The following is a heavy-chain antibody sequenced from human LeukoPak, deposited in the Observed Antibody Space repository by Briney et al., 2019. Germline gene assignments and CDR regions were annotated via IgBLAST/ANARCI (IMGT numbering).Heavy chain of an antibody. D-gene: IGHD3-3*01. J-gene: IGHJ5*02. CDR1: GGSISSGDYY. CDR2: IYYSGST. V-gene: IGHV4-30-4*01. Sequence: SETLSLTCTVSGGSISSGDYYWSWIRQPPGKGLEWIGYIYYSGSTHYNPSLKSRVTISVDTSKNQFSLKLSSVTAADTAVYYCARADFWSGYQWFDPWGQGTLVTVSS. CDR3: ARADFWSGYQWFDP.